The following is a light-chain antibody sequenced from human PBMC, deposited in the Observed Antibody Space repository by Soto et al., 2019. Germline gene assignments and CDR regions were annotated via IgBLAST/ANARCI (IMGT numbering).Light chain of an antibody. CDR1: SSDVGSYNL. Sequence: QSALTQPASVSGSPGQSITISCTGSSSDVGSYNLVSWYQQHPGKAPKLMIYEGSKRPSGVSNRFSGSKSGNTASLTISGLQAEDEADYYCCSYTDCSTSVVFGGGTKLTVL. V-gene: IGLV2-23*01. CDR3: CSYTDCSTSVV. J-gene: IGLJ2*01. CDR2: EGS.